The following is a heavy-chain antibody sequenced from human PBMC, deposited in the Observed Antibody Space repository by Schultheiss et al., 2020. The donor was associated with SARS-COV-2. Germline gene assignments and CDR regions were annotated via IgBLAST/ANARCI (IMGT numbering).Heavy chain of an antibody. D-gene: IGHD3-3*01. V-gene: IGHV4-59*12. Sequence: SETLSLTCTVSGGSISSYSWSWIRQPPGRGLEWIGYIYYSGSTSYNPSLKSRVTISVDKSKNQFSLKLSSVTAADTAVYYCAGREPFYYDFWSGYQAPFDYWGQGTLVTVSS. J-gene: IGHJ4*02. CDR2: IYYSGST. CDR1: GGSISSYS. CDR3: AGREPFYYDFWSGYQAPFDY.